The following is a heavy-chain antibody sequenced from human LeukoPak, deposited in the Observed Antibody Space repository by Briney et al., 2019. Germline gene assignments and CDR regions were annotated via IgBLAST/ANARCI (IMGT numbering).Heavy chain of an antibody. J-gene: IGHJ4*02. D-gene: IGHD1-14*01. CDR2: INHSGRT. CDR3: ARDRDYFDY. V-gene: IGHV4-34*01. CDR1: GGSFSGYY. Sequence: ASETLSLTCAVYGGSFSGYYWSWIRQPPGKGLEWIGEINHSGRTNYNPSLKSRVTISVDTSKNQFSLKLSSVTAADTAVYYCARDRDYFDYWGQGTLVTVSS.